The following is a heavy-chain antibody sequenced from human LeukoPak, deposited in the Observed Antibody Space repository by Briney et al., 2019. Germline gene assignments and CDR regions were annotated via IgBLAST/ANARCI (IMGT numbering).Heavy chain of an antibody. CDR3: ARGFPGDY. J-gene: IGHJ4*02. CDR2: INHDGST. Sequence: SETLSLTCAFYGGSFSGYYWSWIRQPPGKGLEWIGEINHDGSTNYNPSLKSRVTISVDTSKNQFSLKLSSVTAADTAVYYCARGFPGDYWGQGTLVTVSS. CDR1: GGSFSGYY. V-gene: IGHV4-34*01.